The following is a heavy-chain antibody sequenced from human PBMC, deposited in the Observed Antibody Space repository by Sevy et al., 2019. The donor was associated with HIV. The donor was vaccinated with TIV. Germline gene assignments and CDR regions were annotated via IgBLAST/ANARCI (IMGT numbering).Heavy chain of an antibody. CDR1: GFTFSPYS. J-gene: IGHJ4*02. V-gene: IGHV3-48*04. Sequence: GGSLRLSCAASGFTFSPYSMNWFRQSPGKGLEWLSYISGTGNTIYYTGSVKGRFTISRDNANNSLYLQMNSLRVEDTAMYYCARVPLYSDSHINDYWGQGTLVTVSS. CDR3: ARVPLYSDSHINDY. CDR2: ISGTGNTI. D-gene: IGHD3-22*01.